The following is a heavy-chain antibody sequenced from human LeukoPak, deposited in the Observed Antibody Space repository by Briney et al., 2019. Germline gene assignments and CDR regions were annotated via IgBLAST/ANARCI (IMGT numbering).Heavy chain of an antibody. V-gene: IGHV3-74*01. Sequence: GGSLRLSCAASGFTFSSYWMHWVRQAPGKGLVWVARINTNGSPTQYADSVEGRFTISRDNAKTTLYLQMNSLRDEDTAVYYCAREILAPGKTHDYWGQGTLVTVSS. J-gene: IGHJ4*02. CDR3: AREILAPGKTHDY. CDR2: INTNGSPT. CDR1: GFTFSSYW.